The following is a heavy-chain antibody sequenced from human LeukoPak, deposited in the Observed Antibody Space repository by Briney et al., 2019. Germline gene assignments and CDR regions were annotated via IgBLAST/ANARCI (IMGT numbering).Heavy chain of an antibody. CDR2: IKSKTDGGTT. CDR1: GFTFSNAW. J-gene: IGHJ3*02. D-gene: IGHD6-19*01. Sequence: PGGSLRLSCAASGFTFSNAWMSWVRQAPGKGLEWVGRIKSKTDGGTTDYAAPVKGRFTISRDDSKNTLYLQMNSLKTEDTAVYYCTTESIAVAGTGRWDAFDIWGQGTMVTVSS. V-gene: IGHV3-15*01. CDR3: TTESIAVAGTGRWDAFDI.